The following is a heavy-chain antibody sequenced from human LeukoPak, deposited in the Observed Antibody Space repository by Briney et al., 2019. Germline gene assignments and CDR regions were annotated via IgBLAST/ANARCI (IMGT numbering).Heavy chain of an antibody. CDR1: GGSISSSSYY. CDR3: ARGASCGGDCYPH. D-gene: IGHD2-21*02. V-gene: IGHV4-39*07. CDR2: IYYSGST. J-gene: IGHJ4*02. Sequence: KSSETLSLTCTVSGGSISSSSYYWGWIRQPPGKGLEWIGSIYYSGSTYYNPSLKSRVTISVDTSKNQFSLKLSSVTAADTAVYYCARGASCGGDCYPHWGQGTLVTVSS.